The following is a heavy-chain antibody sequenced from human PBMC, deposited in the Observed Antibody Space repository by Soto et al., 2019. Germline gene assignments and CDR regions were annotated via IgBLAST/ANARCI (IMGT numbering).Heavy chain of an antibody. J-gene: IGHJ4*02. CDR2: ISSSSSTI. V-gene: IGHV3-48*02. Sequence: GGSLRLYWAAPGFTFSSYSMHWVRQAPGKGLEWVSYISSSSSTIYYADSVKGRFTISRDNAKKSRYLQMNSLRDEDTAVYYCARDYPEYYDSSEPYWGQGTLVTVSS. CDR1: GFTFSSYS. D-gene: IGHD3-22*01. CDR3: ARDYPEYYDSSEPY.